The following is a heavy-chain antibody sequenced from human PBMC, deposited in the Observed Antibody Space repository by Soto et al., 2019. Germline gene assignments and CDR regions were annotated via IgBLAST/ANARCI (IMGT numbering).Heavy chain of an antibody. CDR3: ARSRSGAVPDSFGY. CDR2: ISKDGSVN. V-gene: IGHV3-30-3*01. D-gene: IGHD3-3*01. CDR1: GFVFSRYA. Sequence: PGGSLRLSCAASGFVFSRYAIHWVRQAPVKGLEWVAVISKDGSVNYYADSVRGRFSISRDKSKNTVYLEMNELRGDDTAIFYCARSRSGAVPDSFGYWGQGTLVTVSS. J-gene: IGHJ1*01.